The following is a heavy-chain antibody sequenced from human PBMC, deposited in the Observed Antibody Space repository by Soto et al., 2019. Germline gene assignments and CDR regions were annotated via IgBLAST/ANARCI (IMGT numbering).Heavy chain of an antibody. V-gene: IGHV4-34*01. CDR3: ARAGRKGSYYFDY. CDR1: GGSFSGYY. D-gene: IGHD1-26*01. Sequence: SETLSLTCAVYGGSFSGYYWSWIRQPPGKGLEWIGEINHSGSTNYNPSLKSRVTISVETSKNQFSLKLSSVTAADTAVYYCARAGRKGSYYFDYWGQGTLVTVSS. J-gene: IGHJ4*02. CDR2: INHSGST.